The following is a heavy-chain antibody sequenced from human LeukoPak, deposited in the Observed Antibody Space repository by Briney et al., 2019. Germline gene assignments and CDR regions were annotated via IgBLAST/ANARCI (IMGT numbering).Heavy chain of an antibody. CDR3: PRDLDWSGLSYYYYMDV. J-gene: IGHJ6*03. CDR1: GYTFTSYG. Sequence: ASVKVSSKTSGYTFTSYGISWVRQAPGQGLEWMGWISAYNDNTNYAQKLQGRVTMTTDTSTSTAYMELRSLRSDDTAVYYCPRDLDWSGLSYYYYMDVWGKGTTVTVSS. V-gene: IGHV1-18*01. CDR2: ISAYNDNT. D-gene: IGHD3-3*01.